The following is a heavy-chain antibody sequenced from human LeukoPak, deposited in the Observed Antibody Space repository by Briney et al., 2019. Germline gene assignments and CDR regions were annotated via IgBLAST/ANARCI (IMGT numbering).Heavy chain of an antibody. CDR1: GGSNSSGGYY. CDR3: ARVVPEADYYDSSGYYYI. V-gene: IGHV4-31*03. D-gene: IGHD3-22*01. CDR2: IYYSGST. J-gene: IGHJ4*02. Sequence: SQTLSLTCTVSGGSNSSGGYYWSWIRQHPGKGLEWIGYIYYSGSTYYNPSLKSRVTISVDTSKNQFSLRLSSVTAADTAVYYCARVVPEADYYDSSGYYYIWGQGTLVTVSS.